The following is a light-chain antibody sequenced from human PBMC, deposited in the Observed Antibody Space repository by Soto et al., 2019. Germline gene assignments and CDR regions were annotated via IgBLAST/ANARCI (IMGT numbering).Light chain of an antibody. V-gene: IGKV1-5*01. Sequence: EIEVTQYPSTLSASVGDRVTITCRASQSVNKWLAWFQQKPGKVPKLLIFDASTLQTGVPSRFGGGGSGTEFTLTISCLQHDDVATRYCRQYTSYFPCTFGEVTNVAIK. CDR1: QSVNKW. CDR2: DAS. J-gene: IGKJ4*01. CDR3: RQYTSYFPCT.